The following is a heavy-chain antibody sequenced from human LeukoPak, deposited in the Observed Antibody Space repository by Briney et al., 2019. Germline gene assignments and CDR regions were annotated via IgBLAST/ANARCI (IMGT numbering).Heavy chain of an antibody. CDR1: GFTFSSYG. CDR2: ISYDGSNK. Sequence: GGSLRLSCAASGFTFSSYGMHWVRQAPGKGLEGVAVISYDGSNKYYADSVKGRFSISGDNSKNTLYLQMNSLRAEDTAVYYCAKDMEARDYYDSSGYYPVWGQGTLVTVSS. V-gene: IGHV3-30*18. J-gene: IGHJ4*02. CDR3: AKDMEARDYYDSSGYYPV. D-gene: IGHD3-22*01.